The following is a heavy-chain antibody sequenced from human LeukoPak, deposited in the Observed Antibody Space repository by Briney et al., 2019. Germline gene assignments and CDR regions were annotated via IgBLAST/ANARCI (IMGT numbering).Heavy chain of an antibody. CDR3: AKGGPNYDILTGYSFDY. CDR2: ISGDGGST. V-gene: IGHV3-43*02. Sequence: GGSLRLSCAASGFTFDDYAMHWVRQAPGKGLEWVSLISGDGGSTYYADSVKGRFTISRDNSKNSLYLKMNSLRTEDTALYYCAKGGPNYDILTGYSFDYWGQGTLVTVSS. CDR1: GFTFDDYA. J-gene: IGHJ4*02. D-gene: IGHD3-9*01.